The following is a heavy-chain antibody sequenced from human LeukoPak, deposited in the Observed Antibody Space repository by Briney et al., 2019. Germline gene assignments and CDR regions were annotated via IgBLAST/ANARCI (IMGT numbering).Heavy chain of an antibody. J-gene: IGHJ4*02. V-gene: IGHV4-39*07. Sequence: SETLSLTCTVSGGSLSTDDDYWTWIRQPPGKGLEWIGSIYHSGSTYYNPSLKSRVTISVDTSKNQFSLKLSSVTAADTAVYYCARSELLWFGGVNSGFDYWGQGTLVTVSS. CDR1: GGSLSTDDDY. CDR2: IYHSGST. D-gene: IGHD3-10*01. CDR3: ARSELLWFGGVNSGFDY.